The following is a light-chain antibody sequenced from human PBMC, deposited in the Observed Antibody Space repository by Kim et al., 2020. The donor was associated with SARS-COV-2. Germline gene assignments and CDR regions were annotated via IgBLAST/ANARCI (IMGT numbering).Light chain of an antibody. V-gene: IGLV3-21*04. CDR3: QVWDHASDHVV. Sequence: SYELTQPPSVSVAPGKTATITCGGNNIVSKNVHWYQQRPGQAPVLVIYFDNDRPSGIPERFSGANSGNTATLTISRVEAGDEADYYCQVWDHASDHVVFG. CDR2: FDN. J-gene: IGLJ2*01. CDR1: NIVSKN.